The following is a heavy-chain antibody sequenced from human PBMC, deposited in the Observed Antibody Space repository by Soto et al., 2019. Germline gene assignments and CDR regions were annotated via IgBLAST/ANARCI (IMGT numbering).Heavy chain of an antibody. Sequence: SDTLSLTFAVYGGSFSGYYWSWIRQPPGKGLEWIGEINHSGSTNYNPSLKSRVTISVDTSKNQFSLKLSSVTAADTAVYYCASLQLGYCSGGSCYGPDYWGQGTLVTVS. V-gene: IGHV4-34*01. CDR1: GGSFSGYY. D-gene: IGHD2-15*01. CDR2: INHSGST. J-gene: IGHJ4*02. CDR3: ASLQLGYCSGGSCYGPDY.